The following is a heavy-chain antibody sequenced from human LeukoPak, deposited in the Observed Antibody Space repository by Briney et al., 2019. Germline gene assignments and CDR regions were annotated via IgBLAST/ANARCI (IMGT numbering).Heavy chain of an antibody. D-gene: IGHD1-26*01. Sequence: ASVKVSCKVSGYTLTELSMHWVRQAPGKGLEWMGVINPSGGGTNYAQKFQGRVTMSRDTSASTVYMDLSSLRYDDTAVYYCAREYSGSYDYWGQGTLVTVSS. CDR3: AREYSGSYDY. CDR1: GYTLTELS. CDR2: INPSGGGT. V-gene: IGHV1-46*01. J-gene: IGHJ4*02.